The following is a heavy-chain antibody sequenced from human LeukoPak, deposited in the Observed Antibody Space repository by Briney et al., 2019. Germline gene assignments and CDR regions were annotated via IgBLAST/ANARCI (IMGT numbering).Heavy chain of an antibody. Sequence: GGSLRLSCAASGFTFSNYAMHWVRQTPGSGLEWVTLISIDGSNKYYADSVKGRFTISRDNSRNTLNLHMNSLRPEDTAVYYRARPPTPFSMMVVIDLWGQGTMVTVTS. D-gene: IGHD3-22*01. V-gene: IGHV3-30-3*01. CDR3: ARPPTPFSMMVVIDL. J-gene: IGHJ3*01. CDR1: GFTFSNYA. CDR2: ISIDGSNK.